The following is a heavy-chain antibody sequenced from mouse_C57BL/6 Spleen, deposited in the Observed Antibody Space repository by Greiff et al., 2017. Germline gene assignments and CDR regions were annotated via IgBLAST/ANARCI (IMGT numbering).Heavy chain of an antibody. CDR1: GYSITSGYY. CDR2: ISYDGSN. V-gene: IGHV3-6*01. J-gene: IGHJ1*03. D-gene: IGHD2-1*01. Sequence: EVQVVESGPGLVKPSQSLSLTCSVTGYSITSGYYWNWIRQFPGNKLEWMGYISYDGSNNYNPSLKNRISITRDTSKNQFFLKLNSVTTEDTATYYCARERIYYGNFPYWYFDVWGTGTTVTVSS. CDR3: ARERIYYGNFPYWYFDV.